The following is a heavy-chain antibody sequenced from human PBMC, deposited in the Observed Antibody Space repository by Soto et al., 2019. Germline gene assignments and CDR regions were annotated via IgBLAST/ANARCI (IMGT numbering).Heavy chain of an antibody. V-gene: IGHV4-31*03. CDR3: ASIGNSNYDFWSGYYTGIYNDY. D-gene: IGHD3-3*01. CDR1: GGSISSGGYY. CDR2: IYYSGST. Sequence: SETLSLTCTVSGGSISSGGYYWSWIRQHPGKGLEWIGYIYYSGSTYYNPSLKSRVTISVDTSKSQFSLRLSSVTAADTAVYYCASIGNSNYDFWSGYYTGIYNDYWGQGTLVTVSS. J-gene: IGHJ4*02.